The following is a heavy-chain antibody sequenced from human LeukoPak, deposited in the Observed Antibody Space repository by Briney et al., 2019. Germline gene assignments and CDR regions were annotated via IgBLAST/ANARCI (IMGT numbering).Heavy chain of an antibody. CDR2: LSGSGGST. D-gene: IGHD4-17*01. CDR1: GFTFSSYV. V-gene: IGHV3-23*01. Sequence: PGGSLRLSCAASGFTFSSYVMGWVRQAPGKGLEWVSALSGSGGSTYYADSVRGRFTISRDNSKITLYLQMHSLRAEDTAIYYCAKNFYGDYNVFFDYWGQGTLVTVSS. CDR3: AKNFYGDYNVFFDY. J-gene: IGHJ4*02.